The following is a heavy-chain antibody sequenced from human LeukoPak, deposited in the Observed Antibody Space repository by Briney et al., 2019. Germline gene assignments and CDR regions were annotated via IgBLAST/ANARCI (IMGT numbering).Heavy chain of an antibody. Sequence: GGSLRLSCAASGFTFSSYPMSWVRQAPGKELEWVSSISGSGGSTYYADSVKGRFTISRDNSKNTLYLQMNSLRAEDTAVYYCAKGGTTSCYGLCWFDPWGQGTLVTVSS. J-gene: IGHJ5*02. CDR1: GFTFSSYP. D-gene: IGHD2-2*01. CDR3: AKGGTTSCYGLCWFDP. CDR2: ISGSGGST. V-gene: IGHV3-23*01.